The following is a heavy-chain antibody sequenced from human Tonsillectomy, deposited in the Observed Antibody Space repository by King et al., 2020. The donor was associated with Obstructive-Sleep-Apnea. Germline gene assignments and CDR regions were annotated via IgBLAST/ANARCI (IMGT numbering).Heavy chain of an antibody. Sequence: QLQESGPGLVKPSETLSLTCTVSGGSISDYSWSWIRQPPGKGLEWMGYIYYSGRTNYNPSLKSQFTIPVDTSKNPFSLKVGSVTAADTAMYYCARGLVLPAVYYYFGMDVWGQGTTVTVSS. CDR3: ARGLVLPAVYYYFGMDV. D-gene: IGHD2-2*01. CDR2: IYYSGRT. CDR1: GGSISDYS. J-gene: IGHJ6*02. V-gene: IGHV4-59*01.